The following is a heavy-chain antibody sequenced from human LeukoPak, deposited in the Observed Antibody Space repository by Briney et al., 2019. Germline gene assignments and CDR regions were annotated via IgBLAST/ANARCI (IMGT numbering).Heavy chain of an antibody. CDR2: ISSSGSTI. V-gene: IGHV3-48*04. Sequence: GGSLRLSCEVSGFPFSHAWMNWVHQAPGKGLEWVSYISSSGSTIYYADSVKGRFTISRDNAKNSLYLQMNSLRAEDTAVYYCAELGITMIGGVWGKGTTVTISS. D-gene: IGHD3-10*02. CDR1: GFPFSHAW. CDR3: AELGITMIGGV. J-gene: IGHJ6*04.